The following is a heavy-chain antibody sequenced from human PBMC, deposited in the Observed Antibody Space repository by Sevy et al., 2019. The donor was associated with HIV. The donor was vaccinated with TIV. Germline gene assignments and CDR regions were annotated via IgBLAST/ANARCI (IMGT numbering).Heavy chain of an antibody. V-gene: IGHV3-21*01. J-gene: IGHJ6*02. CDR1: GFTFSSYS. D-gene: IGHD4-17*01. CDR2: ISSSSSYI. Sequence: GGSLRLSCAASGFTFSSYSMNWVRQAPGKGLEWVSSISSSSSYIYYADSVKGQFTSSRDNAKNSLYLQMNSLRAEDTALYYCARDDYGDSGGYYYYGMDVWGQGTTVTVSS. CDR3: ARDDYGDSGGYYYYGMDV.